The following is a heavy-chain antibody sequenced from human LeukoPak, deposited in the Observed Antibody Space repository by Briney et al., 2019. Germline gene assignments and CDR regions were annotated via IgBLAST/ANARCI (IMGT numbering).Heavy chain of an antibody. D-gene: IGHD4-23*01. CDR3: ARVYRQLRPYYFDY. CDR2: MNPNSGNT. Sequence: ASVKVSCKASGYTFTSYDINWVRQATGQGLEWMGRMNPNSGNTGYAQKFQGRVTMTRNTSISTAYMELSSLRSEDTAVYYCARVYRQLRPYYFDYWGQGTLVTVSS. J-gene: IGHJ4*02. CDR1: GYTFTSYD. V-gene: IGHV1-8*01.